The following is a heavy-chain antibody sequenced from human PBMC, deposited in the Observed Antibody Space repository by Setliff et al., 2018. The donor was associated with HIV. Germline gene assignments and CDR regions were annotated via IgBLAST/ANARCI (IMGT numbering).Heavy chain of an antibody. V-gene: IGHV3-23*01. J-gene: IGHJ4*02. D-gene: IGHD3-16*02. CDR1: GFTFSSYA. CDR3: AKGLSGPFDY. Sequence: GGSLRLSCAASGFTFSSYAVSWVRQAPGKGLEWVSTISGSGGSTYYADSVKGRFTISRDNSKNTVYLQMNSLRAQDTAVYYCAKGLSGPFDYWGQGTLVTVSS. CDR2: ISGSGGST.